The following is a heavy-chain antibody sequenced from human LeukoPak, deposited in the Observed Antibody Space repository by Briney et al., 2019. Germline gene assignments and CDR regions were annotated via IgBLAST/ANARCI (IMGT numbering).Heavy chain of an antibody. V-gene: IGHV5-51*01. Sequence: GESLKISCKGSGYSFTNYWIGWVPPMPGKGLEWMGIIYPGDSDTRYSPSFQGQVTISADKSISTAYLQWSSLKASDTAMYYCATAFMGPRCFDYWGQGTLFTVSS. J-gene: IGHJ4*02. CDR3: ATAFMGPRCFDY. D-gene: IGHD3-3*02. CDR1: GYSFTNYW. CDR2: IYPGDSDT.